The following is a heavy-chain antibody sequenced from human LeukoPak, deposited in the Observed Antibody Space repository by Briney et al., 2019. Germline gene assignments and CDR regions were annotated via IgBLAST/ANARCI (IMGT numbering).Heavy chain of an antibody. CDR2: ISGSGGST. Sequence: GGSLRLSCAASGFTFSSYAMRWVRQAPGKGLEWVAAISGSGGSTYYADSVKGRFTISRDNSKNTLYLQMNSLRAEDTAVYYCARARYSYGPYYFDYWGQGTLVTVSS. CDR3: ARARYSYGPYYFDY. CDR1: GFTFSSYA. D-gene: IGHD5-18*01. V-gene: IGHV3-23*01. J-gene: IGHJ4*02.